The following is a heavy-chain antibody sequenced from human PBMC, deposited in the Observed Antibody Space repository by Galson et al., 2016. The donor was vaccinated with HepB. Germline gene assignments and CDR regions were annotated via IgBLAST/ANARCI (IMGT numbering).Heavy chain of an antibody. Sequence: ETLSLTCTVSGDSIISTNYYWAWIRQPPGKGLEWIGEIDHSGSYHYNPSLESRVTISVDRSKNQFSLRLNAVTAADTAVYYCARVRLTERVVVPTGYNALDIWGQGTMVTVSS. CDR3: ARVRLTERVVVPTGYNALDI. CDR1: GDSIISTNYY. D-gene: IGHD2-21*01. J-gene: IGHJ3*02. CDR2: IDHSGSY. V-gene: IGHV4-39*07.